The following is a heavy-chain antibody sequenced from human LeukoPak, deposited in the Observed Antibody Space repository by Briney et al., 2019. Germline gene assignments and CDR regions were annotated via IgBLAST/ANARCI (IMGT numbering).Heavy chain of an antibody. CDR3: ARSVGPNGELLDY. V-gene: IGHV4-30-2*01. D-gene: IGHD3-10*01. CDR1: GGSISSGGYS. CDR2: IYHTGST. Sequence: SETLSLTCAVSGGSISSGGYSWSWIRQPPGKGLEWIGYIYHTGSTYYNPSLKSRVTISVDRSKNQFSLKLSSVTAADTAVYYCARSVGPNGELLDYWGQGTLVTVSS. J-gene: IGHJ4*02.